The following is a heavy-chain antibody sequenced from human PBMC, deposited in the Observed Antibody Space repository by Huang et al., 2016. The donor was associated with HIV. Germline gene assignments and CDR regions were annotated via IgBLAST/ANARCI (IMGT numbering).Heavy chain of an antibody. Sequence: QVQLQQWGAGLLKPSETLSLTCAVYVGSFSAYYWTWIRQPPGKGLGWIGENSHSGNTNYNPALKSRVTRSLDTSKNQFALKLRSVTAADTAVYYCAAGSRGIFGVVIRTNWFDPWGQGTLVTVSS. D-gene: IGHD3-3*01. CDR1: VGSFSAYY. CDR2: NSHSGNT. V-gene: IGHV4-34*01. CDR3: AAGSRGIFGVVIRTNWFDP. J-gene: IGHJ5*02.